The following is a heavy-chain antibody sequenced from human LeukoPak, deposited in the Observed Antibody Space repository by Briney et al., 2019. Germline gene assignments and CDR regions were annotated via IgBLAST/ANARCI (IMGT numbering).Heavy chain of an antibody. CDR2: IYYSGST. J-gene: IGHJ3*02. CDR1: GGSISSSSYY. D-gene: IGHD6-19*01. Sequence: SETLSLTCTVSGGSISSSSYYWGWIRQPPGKGLEWIGSIYYSGSTYYNPSLKSRVTISVDTSKNQFSLKLSSVTAADTAVYYCARARIAVAGTVGNAFDIWGQGTMVTVSS. V-gene: IGHV4-39*07. CDR3: ARARIAVAGTVGNAFDI.